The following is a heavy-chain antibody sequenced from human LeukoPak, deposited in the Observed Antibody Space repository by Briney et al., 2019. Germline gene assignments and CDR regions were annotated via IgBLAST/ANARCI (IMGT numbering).Heavy chain of an antibody. CDR1: GFTFSSYA. CDR3: ARDLSSTSSWATVPDY. D-gene: IGHD2-2*01. CDR2: ISGSGGST. J-gene: IGHJ4*02. V-gene: IGHV3-23*01. Sequence: PGGSLRLSCAASGFTFSSYAMSWVRQAPGKGLEWVSAISGSGGSTNYADSVKGRFTISRDNSKNTLYLQMNSLRAEDTAVYYCARDLSSTSSWATVPDYWGQGTLVTVSS.